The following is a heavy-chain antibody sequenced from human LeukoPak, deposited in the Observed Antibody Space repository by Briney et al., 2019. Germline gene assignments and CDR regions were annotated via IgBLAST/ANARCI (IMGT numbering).Heavy chain of an antibody. CDR3: ARQDDSSGIDY. Sequence: GGALEISWRGSWYSFKSYWISWVRQVSGKGPGWMGRIDPSDSYTNYSPSFQGHVTISADKSISTAYLQWSSLKASDTAMYYCARQDDSSGIDYWGQGTPVTVSS. V-gene: IGHV5-10-1*01. CDR1: WYSFKSYW. J-gene: IGHJ4*02. CDR2: IDPSDSYT. D-gene: IGHD3-22*01.